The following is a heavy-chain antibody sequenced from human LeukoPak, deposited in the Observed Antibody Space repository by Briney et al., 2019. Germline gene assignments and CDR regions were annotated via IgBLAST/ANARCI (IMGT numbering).Heavy chain of an antibody. CDR3: AKVDPPAGSGNYYSYDY. Sequence: ASVKVSCKASGYTFTSYYMHWVRQAPGQGLEWMGIINPSGGSTSYAQKFQGRVTMTRDTSTSTVYMELSSLRAEDTAVYFCAKVDPPAGSGNYYSYDYWGQGTLVTVSS. J-gene: IGHJ4*02. D-gene: IGHD3-10*01. CDR2: INPSGGST. V-gene: IGHV1-46*01. CDR1: GYTFTSYY.